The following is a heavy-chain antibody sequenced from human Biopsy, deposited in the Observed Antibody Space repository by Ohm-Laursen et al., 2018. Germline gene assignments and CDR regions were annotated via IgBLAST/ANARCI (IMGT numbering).Heavy chain of an antibody. CDR3: ARDRGYYSDRTVPGYFDL. CDR2: VYYTGST. J-gene: IGHJ2*01. Sequence: SDTLSLTCAVSGDSISSYYWSWIRQPPGKELQWIGYVYYTGSTDYNPSLQSRVTISVDTSKNHFSLRLRSVTPADTVIYYCARDRGYYSDRTVPGYFDLWGRGTLVTVSS. V-gene: IGHV4-59*01. CDR1: GDSISSYY. D-gene: IGHD3-22*01.